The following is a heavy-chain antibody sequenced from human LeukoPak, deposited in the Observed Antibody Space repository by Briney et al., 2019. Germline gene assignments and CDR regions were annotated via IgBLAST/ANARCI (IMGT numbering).Heavy chain of an antibody. CDR2: VYDSGTA. CDR3: ARHWFRGIFWAQVFDP. D-gene: IGHD3-10*01. V-gene: IGHV4-59*08. CDR1: GDSITSYY. J-gene: IGHJ5*02. Sequence: PSETLSHTCTVSGDSITSYYWSWIREPPGKGLEWIGHVYDSGTANYNPSLKSRVAISVDSSKNQFSLKLTSVSAADTAVYYCARHWFRGIFWAQVFDPWGQGTLVIVSS.